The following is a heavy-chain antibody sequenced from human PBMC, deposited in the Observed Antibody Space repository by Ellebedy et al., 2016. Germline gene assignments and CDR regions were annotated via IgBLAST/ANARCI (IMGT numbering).Heavy chain of an antibody. V-gene: IGHV3-9*01. D-gene: IGHD6-19*01. CDR3: VKDGDSSGWFHAFDF. Sequence: SLKISXAASGFTFEHYALHWVRQAPGKGLEWVSGIGWNSGSIDYADSVKGRFTISRDNARNSLHLQMNSLRTEDTALYYCVKDGDSSGWFHAFDFWGQGTMVTVSS. CDR1: GFTFEHYA. J-gene: IGHJ3*01. CDR2: IGWNSGSI.